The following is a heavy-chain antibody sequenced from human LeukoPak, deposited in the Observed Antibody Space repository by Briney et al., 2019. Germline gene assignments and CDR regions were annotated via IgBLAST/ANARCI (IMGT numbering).Heavy chain of an antibody. CDR2: IFYTGSS. CDR3: ARAGAWQIDP. Sequence: SETLSLTCTVSGASISSYYWSWIRQPPGKGLEWIGHIFYTGSSNYNPSLKSRVTISLDRSRNQFSLRLTSVTAADTAVYYCARAGAWQIDPWGQGTLVTVSS. J-gene: IGHJ5*02. D-gene: IGHD3-10*01. CDR1: GASISSYY. V-gene: IGHV4-59*01.